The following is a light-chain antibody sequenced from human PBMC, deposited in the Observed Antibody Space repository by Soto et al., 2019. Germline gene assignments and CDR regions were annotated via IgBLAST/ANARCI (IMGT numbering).Light chain of an antibody. CDR3: AAWDDSLNGRV. J-gene: IGLJ1*01. CDR1: NSNIGSNT. V-gene: IGLV1-44*01. Sequence: QSVLTQPPSASGTPGQRVTISCSGSNSNIGSNTVNWYQQLPGTAPKLLIYYDNLRPSGVRDRISGSKSGTSASLAISGLQSDDEADYYCAAWDDSLNGRVFGTGTKVTVL. CDR2: YDN.